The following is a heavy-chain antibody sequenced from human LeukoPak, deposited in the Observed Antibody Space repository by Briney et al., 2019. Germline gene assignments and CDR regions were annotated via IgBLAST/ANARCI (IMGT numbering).Heavy chain of an antibody. CDR3: ASLARGYSYGDHDRTFDY. D-gene: IGHD5-18*01. V-gene: IGHV3-21*01. J-gene: IGHJ4*02. CDR1: GFTFSSYS. Sequence: PGGSLRLSCAASGFTFSSYSMNWVRQAPGKGLEWVSSISSSSSYIYYADSVKGRFTISRDNAKNSLYLQMNSLRAEDTAVYYCASLARGYSYGDHDRTFDYWGQGTLVTVSS. CDR2: ISSSSSYI.